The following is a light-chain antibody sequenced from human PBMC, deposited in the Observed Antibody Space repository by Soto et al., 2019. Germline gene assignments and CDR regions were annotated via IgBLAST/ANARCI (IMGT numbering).Light chain of an antibody. CDR2: AAS. CDR3: LQHTSYPYT. V-gene: IGKV1-17*01. Sequence: IQLTQSPSPLSASVGDRVTVTCRASQAIGNYLDWFQQKPGKAPDHLISAASTVRSGVPSRFSGSGSGTEFTLTISGLQPEDFATYYCLQHTSYPYTFGQGTKLEVK. J-gene: IGKJ2*01. CDR1: QAIGNY.